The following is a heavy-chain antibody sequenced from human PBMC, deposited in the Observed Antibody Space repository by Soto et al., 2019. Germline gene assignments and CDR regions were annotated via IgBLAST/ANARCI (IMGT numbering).Heavy chain of an antibody. CDR3: SHRRVHEAMWFDP. J-gene: IGHJ5*02. CDR2: IYWNGEK. Sequence: QITFKESGPKLVKPTQTLTLTCTFSGFALTTGGLGVAWLRQPPGMALEWLADIYWNGEKNYSPSLKNRATNTRDTPKPQVVLKVTNMDPVHTDTYYCSHRRVHEAMWFDPCGQGILVTVSS. CDR1: GFALTTGGLG. V-gene: IGHV2-5*01.